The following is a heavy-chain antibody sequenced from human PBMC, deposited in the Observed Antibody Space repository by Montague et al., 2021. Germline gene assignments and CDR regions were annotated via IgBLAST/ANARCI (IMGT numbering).Heavy chain of an antibody. CDR1: GASFKAYY. CDR2: MKSSGAS. CDR3: MGWSGFESGDF. J-gene: IGHJ4*02. Sequence: SETLSLTCAVYGASFKAYYWSWIRQPPGKGLEWIGEMKSSGASNYNPSLTSRVTVSVDIPKKQFSLNLRSMTAADTAMYYCMGWSGFESGDFWGQGTLVIVS. V-gene: IGHV4-34*01. D-gene: IGHD3-3*01.